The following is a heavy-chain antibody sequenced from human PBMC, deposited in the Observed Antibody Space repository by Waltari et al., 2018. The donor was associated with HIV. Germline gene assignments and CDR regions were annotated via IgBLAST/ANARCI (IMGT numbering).Heavy chain of an antibody. CDR2: ISRASDYI. Sequence: EVQLVESGGGLAKPGGSRRLSCAASGFSFSRYAMNWVRQAPGKGRGWIAYISRASDYIYYADSIKGRFTISRDNAKNSVFLHMDNLRDVDTAVYYCTATVTTRGTFDYWGQGTAVPVS. CDR1: GFSFSRYA. J-gene: IGHJ4*02. D-gene: IGHD4-17*01. V-gene: IGHV3-21*01. CDR3: TATVTTRGTFDY.